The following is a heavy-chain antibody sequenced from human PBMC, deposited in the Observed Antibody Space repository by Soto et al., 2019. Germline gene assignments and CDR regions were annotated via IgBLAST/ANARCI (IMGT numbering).Heavy chain of an antibody. D-gene: IGHD3-16*01. V-gene: IGHV3-23*01. Sequence: SLRLSCSPSGFTFSGYAMSWVRQAPGKGLEWVSAISGSGGSTYYADSVKGRFTISRDNSRNTLYLQMNSLRAEDTAVYYCAKDHWGSYSGQGTLVTVSS. J-gene: IGHJ4*02. CDR1: GFTFSGYA. CDR3: AKDHWGSY. CDR2: ISGSGGST.